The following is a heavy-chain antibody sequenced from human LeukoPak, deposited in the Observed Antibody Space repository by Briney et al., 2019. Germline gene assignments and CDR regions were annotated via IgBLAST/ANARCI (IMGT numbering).Heavy chain of an antibody. Sequence: GGSLRLSCAASGFTVSSNYMSWVRQAPGKGLEWVSVIYSGGSTYYADSVKGRFTISRHNSENTLYLQMNSLRAEDTDVYYCASDSGSYYNDAFDIWGLGTMVTVSS. J-gene: IGHJ3*02. V-gene: IGHV3-53*04. D-gene: IGHD3-10*01. CDR3: ASDSGSYYNDAFDI. CDR1: GFTVSSNY. CDR2: IYSGGST.